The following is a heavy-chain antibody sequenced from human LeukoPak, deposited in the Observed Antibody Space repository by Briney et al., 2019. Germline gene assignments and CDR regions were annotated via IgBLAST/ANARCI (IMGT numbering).Heavy chain of an antibody. D-gene: IGHD2-2*02. J-gene: IGHJ4*02. CDR1: GYTFTDYY. CDR2: INPNSGGT. CDR3: ARLGYCSSTSCYNFDY. Sequence: ASVKVSCKASGYTFTDYYMHWVRQAPGQGLEWMGWINPNSGGTNYAQKFQGRVTMTRDTSISTAYMELSRLRSDDTAVYRCARLGYCSSTSCYNFDYWDQGTLVTVSS. V-gene: IGHV1-2*02.